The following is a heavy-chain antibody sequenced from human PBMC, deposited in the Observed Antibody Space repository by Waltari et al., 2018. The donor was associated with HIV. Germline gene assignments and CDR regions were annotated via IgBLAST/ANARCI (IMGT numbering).Heavy chain of an antibody. Sequence: EVQLVESGGGLVKPGGSLRLSCAGSGFPFRSFSMNWVRQAPGKGLEWVASISSGSSFIDYADSVKGRFTISRDNAKNSLYLQMKSLRVEDTALYYCARALTNFGGFWGQGTLVTVSS. CDR3: ARALTNFGGF. J-gene: IGHJ4*02. CDR2: ISSGSSFI. D-gene: IGHD4-17*01. CDR1: GFPFRSFS. V-gene: IGHV3-21*01.